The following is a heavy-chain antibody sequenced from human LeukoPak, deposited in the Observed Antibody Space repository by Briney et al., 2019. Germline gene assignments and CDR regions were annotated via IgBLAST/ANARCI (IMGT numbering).Heavy chain of an antibody. CDR2: ISWNSGSI. J-gene: IGHJ4*02. D-gene: IGHD6-19*01. CDR3: AKGLVYSSGWYYFDY. CDR1: GFTFDDYA. Sequence: GRSLRLSCAASGFTFDDYAMLWVRQAPGKGLEWVSGISWNSGSIGYADSVKGRFTISRDNAKNSLYLQMNSLRAEDTALYYCAKGLVYSSGWYYFDYWGQGTLVTVSS. V-gene: IGHV3-9*01.